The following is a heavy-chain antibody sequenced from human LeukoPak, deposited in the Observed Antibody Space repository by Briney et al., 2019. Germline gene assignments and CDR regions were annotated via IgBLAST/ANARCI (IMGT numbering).Heavy chain of an antibody. CDR2: IYSGGST. CDR1: GFTVSSNY. J-gene: IGHJ3*02. D-gene: IGHD1-26*01. Sequence: GGSLRLSCAASGFTVSSNYMSWVRQAPGKGLEWVSVIYSGGSTYYADSVKGRFTISRDNSKNTLYLQMNSLRAEDTAVYYCARVTQYSGSPFDIWGQGTMVTVSS. CDR3: ARVTQYSGSPFDI. V-gene: IGHV3-53*01.